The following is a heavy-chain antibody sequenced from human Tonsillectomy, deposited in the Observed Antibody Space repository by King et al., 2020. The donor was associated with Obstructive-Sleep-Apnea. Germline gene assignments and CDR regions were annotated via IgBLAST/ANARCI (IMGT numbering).Heavy chain of an antibody. V-gene: IGHV4-39*07. CDR3: ARGSLFDH. Sequence: QLQESGPGLVKPSETLSLTCTVSGGSVSNFSYYWGWIRQPPGKGLDWIGNIYFTGSTYYNPSLKSRVTISVDTSKNQFSLKLNSVTAADTAVYYFARGSLFDHWGQGTLVTVSS. CDR2: IYFTGST. J-gene: IGHJ4*02. CDR1: GGSVSNFSYY.